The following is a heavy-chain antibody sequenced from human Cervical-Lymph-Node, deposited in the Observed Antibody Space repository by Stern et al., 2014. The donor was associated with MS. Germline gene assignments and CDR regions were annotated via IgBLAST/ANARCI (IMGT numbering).Heavy chain of an antibody. J-gene: IGHJ5*02. CDR3: GRGQQSFDP. V-gene: IGHV1-3*04. CDR2: INTANGDT. CDR1: GYTFTSYA. D-gene: IGHD6-13*01. Sequence: VQLVESGAEVKKPGASVKVSCKASGYTFTSYAINWVRQAPGQRLEWMGRINTANGDTYYSEKFQGRVTFTRDTSANTAYMELFSLTSEDTTVYYCGRGQQSFDPWGQGTLVTVSA.